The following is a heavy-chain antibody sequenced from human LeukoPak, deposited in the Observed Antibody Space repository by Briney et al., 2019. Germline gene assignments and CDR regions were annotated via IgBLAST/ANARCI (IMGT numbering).Heavy chain of an antibody. CDR1: GGSISSSSYY. Sequence: SETLSLTCTVSGGSISSSSYYWGWIRQPPGKGLEWVGSIYYSGSTYYNPSLKSRVTISVATSKNQFSLKMSSVTAADTAVYYCARQADSGDSIWFAPWGQGTLVTVSS. V-gene: IGHV4-39*01. CDR2: IYYSGST. CDR3: ARQADSGDSIWFAP. J-gene: IGHJ5*02. D-gene: IGHD4-17*01.